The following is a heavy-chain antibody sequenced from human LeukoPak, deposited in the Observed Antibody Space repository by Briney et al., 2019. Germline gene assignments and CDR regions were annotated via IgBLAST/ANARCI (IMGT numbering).Heavy chain of an antibody. CDR2: IYYSGRT. CDR3: AVDAYGDYDYFDY. D-gene: IGHD4-17*01. V-gene: IGHV4-30-4*01. J-gene: IGHJ4*02. CDR1: GGSISSGDYY. Sequence: SQTLSLTCTVSGGSISSGDYYWSWIRQPPGKGREWIGYIYYSGRTYYNPSLKSRVTISVDTSKNQFSLKLSSVTAADTAVYYCAVDAYGDYDYFDYWGQGTLVTVSS.